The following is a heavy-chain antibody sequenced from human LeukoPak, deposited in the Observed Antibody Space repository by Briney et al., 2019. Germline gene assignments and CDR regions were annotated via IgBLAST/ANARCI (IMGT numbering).Heavy chain of an antibody. CDR1: GFTFSSYG. CDR2: ISYDGSNK. J-gene: IGHJ4*02. V-gene: IGHV3-30*18. D-gene: IGHD4-23*01. Sequence: GRSLRLSCAASGFTFSSYGMHWVRQAPGKGLEWVAVISYDGSNKYYADSVKGRFTISRDNSKNTLYLQMNSLRAEDTAVYYCAKDNGGNLDYWGQGTLVTVSS. CDR3: AKDNGGNLDY.